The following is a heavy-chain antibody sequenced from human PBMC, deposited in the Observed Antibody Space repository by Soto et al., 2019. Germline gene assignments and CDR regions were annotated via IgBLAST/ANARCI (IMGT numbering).Heavy chain of an antibody. J-gene: IGHJ4*02. CDR2: IIPIFGTA. D-gene: IGHD6-6*01. Sequence: VASVKVSCKASGGTFSSYAISWVRQAPGQGLEWMGGIIPIFGTANYAQKFQGRVTITADESTSTAYMELSSLRSEDTAVYYCARRKGDSSSLVDYWGQGTLVTVSS. CDR3: ARRKGDSSSLVDY. CDR1: GGTFSSYA. V-gene: IGHV1-69*13.